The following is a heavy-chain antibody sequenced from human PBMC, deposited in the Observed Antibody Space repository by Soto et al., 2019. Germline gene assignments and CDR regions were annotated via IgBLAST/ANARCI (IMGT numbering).Heavy chain of an antibody. V-gene: IGHV1-46*01. CDR3: ARSSGGLYGIIIGGTNWFGP. CDR2: INPNGGST. D-gene: IGHD3-10*01. Sequence: VKFSCKAPAYTFTSYDINWVRQDHLQGLEWIGIINPNGGSTRYAQKFQGRVTLTRDTPASTVYMEMRNLRSDDTALYFCARSSGGLYGIIIGGTNWFGPWSQGTVVTVSS. J-gene: IGHJ5*02. CDR1: AYTFTSYD.